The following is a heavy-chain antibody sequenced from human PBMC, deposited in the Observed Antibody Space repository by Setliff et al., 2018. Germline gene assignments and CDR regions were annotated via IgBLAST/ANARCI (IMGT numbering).Heavy chain of an antibody. CDR1: GYTFTSYD. D-gene: IGHD6-19*01. J-gene: IGHJ4*02. CDR2: MNPNSGNT. Sequence: ASVKVSCKASGYTFTSYDINWVRQATGQGLEWMGWMNPNSGNTGYAQKFQGRVTMTRNTSISTAYMELSSLRSEDTAVYYCARDWYTSGWYEVDNWGQGTLVTVSS. V-gene: IGHV1-8*02. CDR3: ARDWYTSGWYEVDN.